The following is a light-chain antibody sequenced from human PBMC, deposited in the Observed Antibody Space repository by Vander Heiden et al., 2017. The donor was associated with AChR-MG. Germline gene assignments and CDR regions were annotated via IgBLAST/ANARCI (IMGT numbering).Light chain of an antibody. CDR1: SCDVGGYNY. V-gene: IGLV2-11*01. J-gene: IGLJ2*01. Sequence: QSALTQPRSVSGSPGPSVTISCTGTSCDVGGYNYVSWYQQHPGKAPKLMFYDVSKRPSGVADRFSGSKSGNTASLTISGLQAEDEADYYCCSYAGSYTVVFGGGTKLTVL. CDR2: DVS. CDR3: CSYAGSYTVV.